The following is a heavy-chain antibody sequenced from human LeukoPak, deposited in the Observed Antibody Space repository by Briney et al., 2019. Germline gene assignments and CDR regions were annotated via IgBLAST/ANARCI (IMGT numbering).Heavy chain of an antibody. Sequence: ASVKVSCKASGYTFTGYHMHWVRQAPGQGLEWMGRINPNSGGTNYAQKFQGRVTMTRDTSISTAYMELSRLRSDDTAVYYCARSSAVLPFDYWGQGTLVTVSS. CDR3: ARSSAVLPFDY. CDR2: INPNSGGT. J-gene: IGHJ4*02. CDR1: GYTFTGYH. V-gene: IGHV1-2*06.